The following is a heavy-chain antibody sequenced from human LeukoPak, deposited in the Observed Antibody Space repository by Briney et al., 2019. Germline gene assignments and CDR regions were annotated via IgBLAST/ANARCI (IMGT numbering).Heavy chain of an antibody. J-gene: IGHJ4*02. Sequence: GGSLRLSCRASGFTLRSYAVSWVRQAPGKGLEWASAISGSGGSTYYAESAKGRFTTSRDNSKNTVYLQMNSLRAEDTAVYYCAKDWGYGSGSPYYFDYWGQGTLVTVSS. V-gene: IGHV3-23*01. D-gene: IGHD3-10*01. CDR2: ISGSGGST. CDR3: AKDWGYGSGSPYYFDY. CDR1: GFTLRSYA.